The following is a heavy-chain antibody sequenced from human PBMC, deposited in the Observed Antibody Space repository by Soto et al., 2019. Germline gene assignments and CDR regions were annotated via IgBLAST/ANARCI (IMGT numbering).Heavy chain of an antibody. CDR3: ERDWGSSGWTN. CDR2: IYFTGST. J-gene: IGHJ4*02. D-gene: IGHD6-19*01. Sequence: SETLSLTCTVSGHSLSSGGYYWSWIRQHPGKGLEWVGYIYFTGSTLYNPSLKSRLAMSLDTSKNQFSLRLTSVTAADTAVYFCERDWGSSGWTNWGQGTIVTVYS. CDR1: GHSLSSGGYY. V-gene: IGHV4-31*03.